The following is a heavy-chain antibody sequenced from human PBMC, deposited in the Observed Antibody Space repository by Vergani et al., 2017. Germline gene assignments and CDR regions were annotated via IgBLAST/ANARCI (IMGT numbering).Heavy chain of an antibody. J-gene: IGHJ1*01. CDR2: ISYDGTQK. CDR3: ATKSCGTPGCQIGYFRE. Sequence: QVHLVESGGGVVQPGMSLRLSCVVSGFTSSYYGMHWVRQAPGKGLEWVAVISYDGTQKYYADSVKGRFTITRDNSKSTLYLQVNSLVTEDTAVYYCATKSCGTPGCQIGYFREWGQGTLVTVSS. D-gene: IGHD1-1*01. V-gene: IGHV3-30*03. CDR1: GFTSSYYG.